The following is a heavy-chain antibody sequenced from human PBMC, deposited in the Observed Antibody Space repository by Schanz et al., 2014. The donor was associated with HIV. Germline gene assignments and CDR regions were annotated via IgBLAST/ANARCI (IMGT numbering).Heavy chain of an antibody. CDR2: IYSAGTT. Sequence: EVQLLESGGGLVQPGGFLRLSCAASRFTFSRYGMSWVRQAPGKGLEWVSIIYSAGTTYYTDSVKGRFTISRDNSKNTLYLQMNSLRADDTAVYYCAKGWRGYSISSLVDYWGQGSLVTVSS. D-gene: IGHD6-6*01. J-gene: IGHJ4*02. CDR1: RFTFSRYG. CDR3: AKGWRGYSISSLVDY. V-gene: IGHV3-66*02.